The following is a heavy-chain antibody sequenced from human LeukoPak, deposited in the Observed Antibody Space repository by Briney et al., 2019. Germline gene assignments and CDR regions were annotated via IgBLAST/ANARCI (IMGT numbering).Heavy chain of an antibody. CDR1: GYTFTSYG. J-gene: IGHJ6*02. D-gene: IGHD6-19*01. V-gene: IGHV1-18*03. CDR2: ISAYNGNT. Sequence: ASVKVSCKASGYTFTSYGISWVRQAPGQGLEWMGWISAYNGNTNYAQKLQGRVTMTTDTSTSTAYMELRSLRSDDMAVYYCARDLRSSGWSNYYGMDVWGQGTTVTVSS. CDR3: ARDLRSSGWSNYYGMDV.